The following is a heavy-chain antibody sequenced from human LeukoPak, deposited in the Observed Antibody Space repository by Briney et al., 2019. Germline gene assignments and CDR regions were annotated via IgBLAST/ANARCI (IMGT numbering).Heavy chain of an antibody. J-gene: IGHJ4*02. V-gene: IGHV3-53*01. CDR1: GFTVSSNY. CDR3: AKVNRAYSFDY. Sequence: PGGSLRLSCAASGFTVSSNYMSWVRQAPGKGLEWVSVIYSGGSTYYADSVKGRFTISRDNSKNTLYLQMNSLRAEDTAVYYCAKVNRAYSFDYWGQGTLVTVSS. D-gene: IGHD1-1*01. CDR2: IYSGGST.